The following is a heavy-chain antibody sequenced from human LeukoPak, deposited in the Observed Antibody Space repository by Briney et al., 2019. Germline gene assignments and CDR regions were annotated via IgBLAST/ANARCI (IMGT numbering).Heavy chain of an antibody. CDR3: ARGNSDDAFDI. D-gene: IGHD1-7*01. V-gene: IGHV4-59*01. CDR1: GGSISSYY. CDR2: IYYGGST. J-gene: IGHJ3*02. Sequence: SETLSLTCTVSGGSISSYYWSWIRQPPGKGLEWIGYIYYGGSTNYNPSLKSRVTISVDTSKNQFSLKLSSVTAADTAVYYCARGNSDDAFDIWGQGTMVTVSS.